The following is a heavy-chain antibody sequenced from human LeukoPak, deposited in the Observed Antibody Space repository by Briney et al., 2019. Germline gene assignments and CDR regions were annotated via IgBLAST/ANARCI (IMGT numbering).Heavy chain of an antibody. CDR3: ARGGSSSWYYYFDY. Sequence: ASVKVSCKVSGYTLTELSMHWVRQAPGKGLEWMGGFDPEDGETIYAQKFQGRVTMTEDTSTDTAYMELRSLRSDDTAVYYCARGGSSSWYYYFDYWGQGTLVTVSS. D-gene: IGHD6-13*01. V-gene: IGHV1-24*01. CDR2: FDPEDGET. CDR1: GYTLTELS. J-gene: IGHJ4*02.